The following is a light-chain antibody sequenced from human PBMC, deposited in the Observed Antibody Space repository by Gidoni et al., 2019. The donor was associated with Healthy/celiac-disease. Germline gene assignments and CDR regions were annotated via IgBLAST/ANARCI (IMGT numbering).Light chain of an antibody. CDR3: QQSHSTPIT. CDR2: VAS. CDR1: QSISSY. Sequence: DIQMTQSPSSLSASVGDRVTITCRASQSISSYLNWYQQKPGKAPKLLMYVASSLESGVPSRFSGSGSGTDFTLTISSLQPEDSATYYCQQSHSTPITFGPGTKVDIK. J-gene: IGKJ3*01. V-gene: IGKV1-39*01.